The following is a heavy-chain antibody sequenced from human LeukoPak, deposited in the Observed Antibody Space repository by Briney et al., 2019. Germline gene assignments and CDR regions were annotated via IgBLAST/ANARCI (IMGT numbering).Heavy chain of an antibody. Sequence: GGSLRLSCAASGFTFSSYGMHWVRQAPGKGLEWVAFIRYDGSNKYYADSVKGRFTISRDNSKRTLFLQMNSLRAEDTAVYYCAKGDSWSGRSYFDYWGQGTLVTVSS. CDR2: IRYDGSNK. CDR1: GFTFSSYG. D-gene: IGHD6-13*01. J-gene: IGHJ4*02. V-gene: IGHV3-30*02. CDR3: AKGDSWSGRSYFDY.